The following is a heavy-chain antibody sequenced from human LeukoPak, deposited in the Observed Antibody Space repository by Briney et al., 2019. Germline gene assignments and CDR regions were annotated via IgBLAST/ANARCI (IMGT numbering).Heavy chain of an antibody. CDR2: ISYDGSGK. V-gene: IGHV3-30*03. CDR3: AVGRRERIADIDS. J-gene: IGHJ4*02. Sequence: GGSLILSCAASRFTNSGYHLNWVLLAPGKGLEWVALISYDGSGKYYADSVKGRFTISRDNSKDTLYLQVSSLRPDDTAVYYCAVGRRERIADIDSWGQGTLVTVSS. D-gene: IGHD1-1*01. CDR1: RFTNSGYH.